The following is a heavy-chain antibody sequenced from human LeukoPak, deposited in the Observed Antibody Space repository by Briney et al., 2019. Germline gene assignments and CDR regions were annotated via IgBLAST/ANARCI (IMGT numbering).Heavy chain of an antibody. J-gene: IGHJ4*02. CDR2: IYYSGST. V-gene: IGHV4-59*11. CDR3: ASGGPLFDY. D-gene: IGHD3-3*01. CDR1: GGSISSHY. Sequence: PSETLSPTCTVSGGSISSHYWSWIRQPPGKGLEWIGYIYYSGSTNYNPSLKSRVTISVDTSKNQFSLKLSSVTAADTAVYYCASGGPLFDYWGQGTLVTVSS.